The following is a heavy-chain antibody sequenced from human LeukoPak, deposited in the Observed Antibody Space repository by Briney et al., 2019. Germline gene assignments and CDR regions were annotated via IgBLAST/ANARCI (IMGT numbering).Heavy chain of an antibody. CDR3: ATEDAAKFDY. J-gene: IGHJ4*02. V-gene: IGHV3-21*01. CDR1: GFTFSSYS. D-gene: IGHD2-15*01. Sequence: PGGSLRLSCAASGFTFSSYSLNWVRQAPGKGLEGVSSISSSGTYIYYADSVKGRFTISRDNAKNSLYLQMNSLRAEDTAVYYCATEDAAKFDYWGQGTLVTVSS. CDR2: ISSSGTYI.